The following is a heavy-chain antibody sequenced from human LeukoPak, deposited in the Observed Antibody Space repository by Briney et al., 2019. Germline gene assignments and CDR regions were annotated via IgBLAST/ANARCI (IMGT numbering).Heavy chain of an antibody. CDR1: GYTFTSYG. CDR3: ARPLPPDYYDSSGLYYYYGMDV. D-gene: IGHD3-22*01. CDR2: ISAYNGNT. Sequence: ASVKVSCKASGYTFTSYGISWVRQAPGQGLEWMGWISAYNGNTNYAQKLQGRVTMTTDTSTSTAYMELRSLGSDDTAVYYCARPLPPDYYDSSGLYYYYGMDVWGQGTTVTVSS. V-gene: IGHV1-18*01. J-gene: IGHJ6*02.